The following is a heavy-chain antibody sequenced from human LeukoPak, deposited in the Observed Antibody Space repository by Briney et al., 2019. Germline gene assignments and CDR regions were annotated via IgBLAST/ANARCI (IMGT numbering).Heavy chain of an antibody. CDR1: GYTFSSYA. V-gene: IGHV3-23*01. J-gene: IGHJ4*02. CDR3: AKDIAGSSWSWSLYDY. D-gene: IGHD6-13*01. Sequence: PGGSLKLSCAASGYTFSSYAMSWVRQAPGQGLEWVSAISGSGGSTYYADSVKGRFTISRDNSKNSLYMEMNSLRTEDTALYYCAKDIAGSSWSWSLYDYWGQGTLVTVSS. CDR2: ISGSGGST.